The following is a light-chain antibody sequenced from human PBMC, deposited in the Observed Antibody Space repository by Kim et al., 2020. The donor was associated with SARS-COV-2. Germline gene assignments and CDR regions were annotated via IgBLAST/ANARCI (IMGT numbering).Light chain of an antibody. Sequence: PGETVTPTWAASPGPVTSHYYPNWFKQRPGQPPKALIYSTTNKHSWAPARFSGSLLGDKAALTVSDVQPEDEADYYCLLYFGDAHWVFGGGTKLTVL. J-gene: IGLJ3*02. CDR1: PGPVTSHYY. V-gene: IGLV7-43*01. CDR3: LLYFGDAHWV. CDR2: STT.